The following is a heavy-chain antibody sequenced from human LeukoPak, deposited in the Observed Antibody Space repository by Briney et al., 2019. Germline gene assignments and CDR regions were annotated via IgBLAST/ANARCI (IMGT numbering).Heavy chain of an antibody. V-gene: IGHV1-46*01. D-gene: IGHD3-10*01. CDR3: ARGYYYGSGSYSPSQGFDP. Sequence: GASAKVSCKASGYTFTSYYMHWVRQAPGQGLEWMGIINPSGGSTSYAQKFQGRVTMTRDTSTSTVYMELSSLRSEDTAVYYCARGYYYGSGSYSPSQGFDPWGQGTLVTVSS. CDR2: INPSGGST. CDR1: GYTFTSYY. J-gene: IGHJ5*02.